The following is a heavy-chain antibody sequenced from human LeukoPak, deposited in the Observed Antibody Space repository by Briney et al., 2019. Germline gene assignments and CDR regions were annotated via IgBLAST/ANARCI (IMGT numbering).Heavy chain of an antibody. CDR3: ARAYGATFDY. D-gene: IGHD2-15*01. CDR2: IYYSGST. Sequence: PSETLSLTCTVSAVSISSNSYYWGWIRQPPGKGLEWIGSIYYSGSTYYNPSLKSRVTISVDTSKNQFSLKLSSVTAADTAVYYCARAYGATFDYWGQGTLVTVSS. J-gene: IGHJ4*02. V-gene: IGHV4-39*01. CDR1: AVSISSNSYY.